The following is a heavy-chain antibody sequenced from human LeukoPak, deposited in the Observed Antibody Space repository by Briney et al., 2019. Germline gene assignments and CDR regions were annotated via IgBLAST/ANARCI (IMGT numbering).Heavy chain of an antibody. CDR3: ARDQSSSWYVRYYYYYGMDV. J-gene: IGHJ6*02. CDR1: GYTFTSYG. CDR2: IIPIFGTA. D-gene: IGHD6-13*01. Sequence: SVKVSCKASGYTFTSYGISWVRQAPGQGLEWMGGIIPIFGTANYAQKFQGRVTITADESTSTAYMELSSLRSEDTAVYYCARDQSSSWYVRYYYYYGMDVWGQGTTVTVSS. V-gene: IGHV1-69*13.